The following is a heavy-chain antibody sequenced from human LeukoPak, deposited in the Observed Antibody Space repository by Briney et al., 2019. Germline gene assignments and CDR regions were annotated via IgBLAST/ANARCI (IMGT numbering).Heavy chain of an antibody. Sequence: ASVKVSCKASGGTFSSYAISWVRQAPGQGLEWMGGIIPIFGTANYAQKFQGRVTITADKSTSTAYMELSSLRSEDTAVYYCARAFLYYYDSSGYYTPDYYYYYMDVWGKGTTVTVSS. CDR3: ARAFLYYYDSSGYYTPDYYYYYMDV. J-gene: IGHJ6*03. D-gene: IGHD3-22*01. V-gene: IGHV1-69*06. CDR2: IIPIFGTA. CDR1: GGTFSSYA.